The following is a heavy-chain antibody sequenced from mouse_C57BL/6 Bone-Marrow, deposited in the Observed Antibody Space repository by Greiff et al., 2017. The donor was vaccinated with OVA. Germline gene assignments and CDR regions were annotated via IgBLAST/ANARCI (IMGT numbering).Heavy chain of an antibody. Sequence: VQLQQSGAELVRPGASVKLSCTASGFNIKDDYMHWVKQRPEQGLEWIGWIDPENGDTEYASKFQGKATITADTSSNTAYLQLSSLTSEDTAVYYCTDYYGSSHEYYAMDYWGQGTSVTVSS. CDR3: TDYYGSSHEYYAMDY. V-gene: IGHV14-4*01. D-gene: IGHD1-1*01. CDR2: IDPENGDT. J-gene: IGHJ4*01. CDR1: GFNIKDDY.